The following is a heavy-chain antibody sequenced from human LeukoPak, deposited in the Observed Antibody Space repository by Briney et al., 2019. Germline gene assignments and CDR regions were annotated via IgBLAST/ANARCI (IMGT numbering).Heavy chain of an antibody. CDR3: ARVWPIDYYDSSGNDAFDI. CDR1: GGSFSGYY. CDR2: INHSGSI. V-gene: IGHV4-34*09. J-gene: IGHJ3*02. D-gene: IGHD3-22*01. Sequence: SETLSLTCAVYGGSFSGYYWSWIRQPPGKGLEWIGEINHSGSINYNPSLKSRVTISVDTSKNQFSLKLSSVTAADTAVYYCARVWPIDYYDSSGNDAFDIWGQGTMVTVSS.